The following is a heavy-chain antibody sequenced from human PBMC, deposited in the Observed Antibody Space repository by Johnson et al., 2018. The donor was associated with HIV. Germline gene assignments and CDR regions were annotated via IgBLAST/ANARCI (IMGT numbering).Heavy chain of an antibody. CDR2: ISYDGSNK. Sequence: QMLLVESGGGLVQPGRSLRLSCAAPGFTFSSYAMHWVRQAPGKGLEWVAVISYDGSNKYYADSVKGRFTISRDYSKNRLYLQMNSLRAEDTAVYYCASQIYDYDSGGYSGVFDIWGQGTMVTVSS. V-gene: IGHV3-30*14. D-gene: IGHD3-22*01. CDR1: GFTFSSYA. CDR3: ASQIYDYDSGGYSGVFDI. J-gene: IGHJ3*02.